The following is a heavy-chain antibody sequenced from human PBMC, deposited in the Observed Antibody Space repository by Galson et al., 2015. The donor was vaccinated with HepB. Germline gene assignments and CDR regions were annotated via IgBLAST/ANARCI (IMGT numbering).Heavy chain of an antibody. J-gene: IGHJ3*02. Sequence: SLRLSCAASGFTFSTYGMSWVRQAPGKGLEWVSAISGSGSSSYYADSVKGRFTISRDNSKNTLYLQMNSLRAEDTAVYYCATRGGDAAFDIWGQGTMVTVSS. CDR2: ISGSGSSS. CDR3: ATRGGDAAFDI. CDR1: GFTFSTYG. V-gene: IGHV3-23*01. D-gene: IGHD3-16*01.